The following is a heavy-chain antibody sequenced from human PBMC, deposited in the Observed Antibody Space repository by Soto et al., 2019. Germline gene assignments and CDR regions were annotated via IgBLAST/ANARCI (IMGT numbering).Heavy chain of an antibody. D-gene: IGHD3-22*01. Sequence: GGSLRLSCAASGFTFSSYSMNWVRQAPGKGLEWVLYSSSSSSTIYYADSVKGRFTISRDNAKNSLYLQMNSLRDEDTAVYYCARDSSGYYQSFDYWGQGTLVTVSS. CDR2: SSSSSSTI. J-gene: IGHJ4*02. V-gene: IGHV3-48*02. CDR3: ARDSSGYYQSFDY. CDR1: GFTFSSYS.